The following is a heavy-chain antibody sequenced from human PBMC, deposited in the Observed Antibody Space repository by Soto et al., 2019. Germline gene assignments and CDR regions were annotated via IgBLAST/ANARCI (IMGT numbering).Heavy chain of an antibody. CDR1: GFTVSDYD. Sequence: ESGGGLVQPGGSLRLSCAASGFTVSDYDMGWVRQAPGKGLGWVSLIRGDGGATYHADSVEGRLTISRDTSENTVYLQMNSLRAEDTALYYCAKDRRGGEYPAFDLWGQGTMVTVSS. CDR3: AKDRRGGEYPAFDL. CDR2: IRGDGGAT. D-gene: IGHD2-21*01. V-gene: IGHV3-23*01. J-gene: IGHJ3*01.